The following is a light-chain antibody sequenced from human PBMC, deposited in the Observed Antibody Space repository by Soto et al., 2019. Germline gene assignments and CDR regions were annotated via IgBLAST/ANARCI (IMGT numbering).Light chain of an antibody. V-gene: IGKV3-15*01. CDR2: GAS. CDR3: QQYNNLYT. J-gene: IGKJ2*01. Sequence: EIVMTQSPATLSVSPEERATLSCRASQSVSSNLAWYQQKPGQAPRLLIYGASTRATGIPARFSGSGSGTEFTLTISSLQSEDFAVYYCQQYNNLYTFGQGTKLEIK. CDR1: QSVSSN.